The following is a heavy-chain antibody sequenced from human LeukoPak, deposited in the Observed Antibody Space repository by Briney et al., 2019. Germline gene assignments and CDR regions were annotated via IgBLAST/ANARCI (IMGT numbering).Heavy chain of an antibody. CDR2: IYYSGST. D-gene: IGHD3-10*01. V-gene: IGHV4-31*03. Sequence: SETLSLTCTVSGGSISSGGYYWSWIRQHPGKGLEWIGCIYYSGSTYYNPSLKSRVTISVDTSKNQFSLKLSSVTAADTAVYYCAREAYYYGSGSYYELDYWGQGTLVTVSS. CDR1: GGSISSGGYY. CDR3: AREAYYYGSGSYYELDY. J-gene: IGHJ4*02.